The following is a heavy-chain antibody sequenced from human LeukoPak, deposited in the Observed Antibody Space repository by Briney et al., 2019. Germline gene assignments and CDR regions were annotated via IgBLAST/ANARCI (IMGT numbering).Heavy chain of an antibody. CDR2: ISNRSDYI. V-gene: IGHV3-21*01. D-gene: IGHD2-21*02. J-gene: IGHJ4*02. CDR3: ARAEASVTAFDF. Sequence: GGSLRLSCAASGFTFDGYTMNWVRQAPGKGLEWVASISNRSDYIYYADSVRGRFTVSRENAKNSLSLQMNTLRAEDTATYYCARAEASVTAFDFWGQGTLVTVSS. CDR1: GFTFDGYT.